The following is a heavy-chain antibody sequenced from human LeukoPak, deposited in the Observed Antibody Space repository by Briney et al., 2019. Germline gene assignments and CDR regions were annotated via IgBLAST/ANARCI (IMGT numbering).Heavy chain of an antibody. CDR2: IVPIFGTA. V-gene: IGHV1-69*13. J-gene: IGHJ4*02. D-gene: IGHD3-22*01. Sequence: SVKVSCKASGGTFSSYAISWVRQAPGQGLEWMGGIVPIFGTANYAQKFQGRVTITADESTSTAYMELSSLRSEDTAVYYCARDGDYYDSSGYHDWGQGTLVTVSS. CDR1: GGTFSSYA. CDR3: ARDGDYYDSSGYHD.